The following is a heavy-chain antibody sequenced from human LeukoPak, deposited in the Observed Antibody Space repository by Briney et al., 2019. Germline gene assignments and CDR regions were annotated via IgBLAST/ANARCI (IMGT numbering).Heavy chain of an antibody. CDR2: IYHSGST. Sequence: SETLSLTCAVSGGSISSRNWWSWVRQPPGKGLEWIGEIYHSGSTNYNPSPKSRVTISLDKSKNQFSLKLSSVTAADTAVYYCARAGIAVADDAFDIWGQGTMVTVSS. D-gene: IGHD6-19*01. CDR3: ARAGIAVADDAFDI. CDR1: GGSISSRNW. J-gene: IGHJ3*02. V-gene: IGHV4-4*02.